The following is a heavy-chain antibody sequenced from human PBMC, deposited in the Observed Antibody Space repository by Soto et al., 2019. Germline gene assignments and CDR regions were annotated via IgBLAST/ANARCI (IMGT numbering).Heavy chain of an antibody. D-gene: IGHD6-19*01. Sequence: SEPLSLTYTVSGGSISSYYWRWIRQPQGKGLEWIGYIYYSGSTNYNPSLKSRVTISVDTSKNQFSLKLSSVTAADTAVYYCARHSKDSSGPPGDFQHWGQGTLVTVSS. V-gene: IGHV4-59*08. J-gene: IGHJ1*01. CDR1: GGSISSYY. CDR2: IYYSGST. CDR3: ARHSKDSSGPPGDFQH.